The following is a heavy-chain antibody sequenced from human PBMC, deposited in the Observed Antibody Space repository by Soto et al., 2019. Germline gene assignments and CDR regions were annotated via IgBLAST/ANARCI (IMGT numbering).Heavy chain of an antibody. J-gene: IGHJ3*02. CDR1: GFTVSSNY. D-gene: IGHD3-10*01. CDR3: AREHVLLWFGDGRGPPGAFDI. V-gene: IGHV3-53*01. CDR2: IYSGGST. Sequence: GGSLRLSCAASGFTVSSNYMSWVRQAPGKGLEWVSVIYSGGSTYYADSVKGRFTISRDNSKNTLYLQMNSLRAEDTAVYYCAREHVLLWFGDGRGPPGAFDIWGQGTMVTVSS.